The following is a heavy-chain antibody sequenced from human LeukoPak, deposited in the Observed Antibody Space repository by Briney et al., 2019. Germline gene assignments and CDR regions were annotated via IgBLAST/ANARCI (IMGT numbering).Heavy chain of an antibody. CDR2: IYYSGST. Sequence: SETLSLTCTVSGGSISSSSYYWGWIRQPPGKGLEWIGNIYYSGSTYYNPSLKSRVTISVDTSKNQFSLKLSSVTAADTAVYYCARITRANWFDPWGQGTLVTVSS. CDR1: GGSISSSSYY. CDR3: ARITRANWFDP. J-gene: IGHJ5*02. D-gene: IGHD3-10*01. V-gene: IGHV4-39*07.